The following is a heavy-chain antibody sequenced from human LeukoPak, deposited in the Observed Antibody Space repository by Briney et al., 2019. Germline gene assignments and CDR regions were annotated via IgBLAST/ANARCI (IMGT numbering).Heavy chain of an antibody. J-gene: IGHJ4*02. D-gene: IGHD2-2*01. V-gene: IGHV3-20*04. Sequence: GGSLRLSCAASGFTFDDYGMSWVRQAPGKGLEWVSGINWNGGSTGYADSVKGRFTISRDNAKNSLYLQMKSLRAEDTAVYYCARDKEAYCSSTSCYVWNYFDYWGQGTLVTVSS. CDR1: GFTFDDYG. CDR2: INWNGGST. CDR3: ARDKEAYCSSTSCYVWNYFDY.